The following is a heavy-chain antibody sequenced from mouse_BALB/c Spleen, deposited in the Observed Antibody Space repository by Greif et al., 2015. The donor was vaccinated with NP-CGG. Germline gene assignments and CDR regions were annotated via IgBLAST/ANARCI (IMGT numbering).Heavy chain of an antibody. J-gene: IGHJ2*01. V-gene: IGHV1-7*01. CDR1: GYTFTSYW. D-gene: IGHD2-3*01. CDR2: INPSTGYT. CDR3: ARSDGYFDY. Sequence: QVQLQQSGAELAKPGASVKMSCKASGYTFTSYWMHWVKQRPGQGLEWIGYINPSTGYTEYNQKFKDKATLTADISSSTAYMQLSSLTSEDSAVYYCARSDGYFDYWGQGTTLTVSS.